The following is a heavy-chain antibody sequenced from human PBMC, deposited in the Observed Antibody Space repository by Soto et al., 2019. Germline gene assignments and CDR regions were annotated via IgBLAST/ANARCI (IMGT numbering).Heavy chain of an antibody. Sequence: SETLSLTCTVSGGSISSGGYYWSWIRQHPGKGLEWIGYIYYSGSTYYNPSLKSRVTISVDTSKNQFSLKLSSVTAADTAVYYCARGRLREANWFDPWGQGTLVTVSS. V-gene: IGHV4-31*03. CDR2: IYYSGST. J-gene: IGHJ5*02. D-gene: IGHD3-16*01. CDR3: ARGRLREANWFDP. CDR1: GGSISSGGYY.